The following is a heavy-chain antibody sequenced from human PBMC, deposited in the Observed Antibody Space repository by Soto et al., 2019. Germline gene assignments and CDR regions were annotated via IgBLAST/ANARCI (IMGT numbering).Heavy chain of an antibody. Sequence: SETLSLTCTVSGGSISSGGYYWSWIRQHPGKGLEWIGYIYYSGSTYYNPSLKSRVTISVDTSKNQFSLKLSSVTAADTAVYYCARDPSYSYGPYGMDVWGQGTTVTVSS. CDR1: GGSISSGGYY. D-gene: IGHD5-18*01. J-gene: IGHJ6*02. CDR3: ARDPSYSYGPYGMDV. CDR2: IYYSGST. V-gene: IGHV4-31*03.